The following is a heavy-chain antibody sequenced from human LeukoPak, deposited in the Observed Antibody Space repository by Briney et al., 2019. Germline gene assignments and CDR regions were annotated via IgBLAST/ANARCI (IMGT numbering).Heavy chain of an antibody. D-gene: IGHD4-23*01. CDR3: ARDNSVEDTAWWFDP. CDR1: GYTFTNYG. J-gene: IGHJ5*02. V-gene: IGHV1-18*01. Sequence: ASVKVSCKASGYTFTNYGISWVRQAPGQGLEWMGWISAYNGNTNYAQKLQGRVTMTTDTSTSTAYMELRSLRSEDTAVYYCARDNSVEDTAWWFDPWGQGTLVTVSS. CDR2: ISAYNGNT.